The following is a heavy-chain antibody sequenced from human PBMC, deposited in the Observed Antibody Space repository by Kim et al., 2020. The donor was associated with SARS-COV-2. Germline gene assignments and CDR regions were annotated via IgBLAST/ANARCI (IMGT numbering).Heavy chain of an antibody. J-gene: IGHJ6*02. V-gene: IGHV1-3*04. CDR3: ARRDDLDV. D-gene: IGHD3-3*01. CDR2: INTVSGNT. CDR1: GYTLTHHS. Sequence: ASVKVSCKVSGYTLTHHSIHWVRQAPGQGLEWMGTINTVSGNTQFSQKFQGRVIITRDTSASTAYMELSSLRSEDTAVYYCARRDDLDVWGQGTTVTVSS.